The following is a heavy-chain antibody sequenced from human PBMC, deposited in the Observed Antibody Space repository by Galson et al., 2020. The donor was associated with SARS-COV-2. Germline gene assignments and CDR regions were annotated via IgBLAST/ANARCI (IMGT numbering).Heavy chain of an antibody. J-gene: IGHJ4*02. Sequence: TGGSLRLSCAASGFTFSSYGMHWVRQAPGKGLEWVAVISYDGSNKYYADSVKGRFTISRDNSKNTLYLQMNSLRAEDTAVYYCAKGWGGYNTPFDYWGQGTLVTVSS. V-gene: IGHV3-30*18. D-gene: IGHD5-12*01. CDR3: AKGWGGYNTPFDY. CDR2: ISYDGSNK. CDR1: GFTFSSYG.